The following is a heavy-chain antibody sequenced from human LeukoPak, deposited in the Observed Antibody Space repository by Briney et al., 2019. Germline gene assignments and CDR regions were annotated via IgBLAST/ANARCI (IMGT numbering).Heavy chain of an antibody. CDR3: AREGSLYGYHSFDS. CDR1: GFTFSSYT. J-gene: IGHJ4*02. Sequence: GGSLRLSCAASGFTFSSYTMNWVRQAPGKGLEWVSIISSGSSYIHYADSVKGRFTISRDNAKNSLYLQMNSLETEDTAVYFCAREGSLYGYHSFDSWGQGTLVTVST. D-gene: IGHD5-18*01. CDR2: ISSGSSYI. V-gene: IGHV3-21*03.